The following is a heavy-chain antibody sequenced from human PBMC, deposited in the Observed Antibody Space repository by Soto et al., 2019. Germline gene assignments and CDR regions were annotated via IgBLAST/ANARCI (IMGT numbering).Heavy chain of an antibody. D-gene: IGHD3-22*01. CDR3: VKDHYYDSIVYSRFEY. J-gene: IGHJ4*02. CDR1: VFISDEYS. V-gene: IGHV3-9*02. CDR2: ITWNSGSI. Sequence: LRISYATSVFISDEYSIQWVRQAPGKGLEWVSGITWNSGSIDYADSVKGRFTISRDNARNSLYLQMNSLRAEDTALYYCVKDHYYDSIVYSRFEYWGQGT.